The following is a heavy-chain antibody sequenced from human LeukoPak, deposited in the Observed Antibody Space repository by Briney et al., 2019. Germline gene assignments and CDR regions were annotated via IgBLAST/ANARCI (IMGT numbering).Heavy chain of an antibody. CDR1: GYTFTGYY. D-gene: IGHD2-2*01. V-gene: IGHV1-2*02. Sequence: EASVKVSCKASGYTFTGYYMHWVRQAPGQGLEWMGWINPNSGGTNYAQKFQGRVTMTRDTSISTAYMELSRLRSDDTAVYYCAREGCSSTSCSYNWFDPWGQGTLVTVSS. J-gene: IGHJ5*02. CDR3: AREGCSSTSCSYNWFDP. CDR2: INPNSGGT.